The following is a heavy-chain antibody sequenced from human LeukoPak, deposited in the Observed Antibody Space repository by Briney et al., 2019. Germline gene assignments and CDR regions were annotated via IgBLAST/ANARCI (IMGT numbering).Heavy chain of an antibody. Sequence: GGSLRLSCAASGFTFSSYSMNWVRQAPGKGLEWVSSISSSSSYIYYADPVKGRFTISRDNAKNSLYLQMNSLRAEDTAVYYCARDRKDGDYYYYGMDVWGQGTTVTVSS. V-gene: IGHV3-21*01. CDR1: GFTFSSYS. J-gene: IGHJ6*02. CDR2: ISSSSSYI. CDR3: ARDRKDGDYYYYGMDV. D-gene: IGHD4-17*01.